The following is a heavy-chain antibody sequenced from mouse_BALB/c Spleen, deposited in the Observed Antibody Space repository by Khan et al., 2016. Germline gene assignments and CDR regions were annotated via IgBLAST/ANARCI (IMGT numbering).Heavy chain of an antibody. D-gene: IGHD2-1*01. J-gene: IGHJ3*01. Sequence: HLQESGPGLVQPSQSLSITCTVSGFSLTTFGVHWVRQSPGKGLEWLGVIWNGGNTDYNAAFISSLSINKDNSKSQVFLKMNSLQADDTDIYYCARRGGSYGNYGFAYWGQGTLVTVSA. CDR3: ARRGGSYGNYGFAY. CDR2: IWNGGNT. CDR1: GFSLTTFG. V-gene: IGHV2-4-1*01.